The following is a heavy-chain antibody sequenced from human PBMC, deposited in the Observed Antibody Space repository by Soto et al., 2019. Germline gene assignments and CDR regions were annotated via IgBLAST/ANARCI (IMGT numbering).Heavy chain of an antibody. CDR2: ISSSSSYI. D-gene: IGHD1-26*01. Sequence: EVQLVESGGGLVKPGGSLRLSCAASGFTFSSYSMNWVRQAPGKGLEWVSSISSSSSYIYYADSVKGRFTISRDNAKNSLYLQMNSLRAEDTAVYYCARDPALGSGSYWADYYYYGMDVWGQGTTVTVSS. J-gene: IGHJ6*02. V-gene: IGHV3-21*01. CDR1: GFTFSSYS. CDR3: ARDPALGSGSYWADYYYYGMDV.